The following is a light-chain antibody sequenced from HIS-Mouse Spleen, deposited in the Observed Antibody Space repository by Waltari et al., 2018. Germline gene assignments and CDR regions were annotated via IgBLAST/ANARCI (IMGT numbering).Light chain of an antibody. J-gene: IGLJ2*01. V-gene: IGLV2-14*03. CDR3: SSYTSSSLVV. CDR2: DVS. CDR1: SSDVGGYNY. Sequence: QSALTQPASVSGSPGQSITIPCTGTSSDVGGYNYVSCDQQHPSKAPKLMMYDVSTLHSGVCNRFSGSKSSNTASLTIAGLQAEDEADYCCSSYTSSSLVVFGGGTKLTVL.